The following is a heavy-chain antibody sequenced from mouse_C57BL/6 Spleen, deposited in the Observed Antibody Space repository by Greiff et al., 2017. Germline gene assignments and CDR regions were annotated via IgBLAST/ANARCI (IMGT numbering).Heavy chain of an antibody. V-gene: IGHV1-69*01. J-gene: IGHJ4*01. D-gene: IGHD3-2*02. CDR3: ARGAQATGAMDY. CDR1: GYTFTSYW. CDR2: IDPSDSST. Sequence: QVQLQQPGAELVMPGASVKLSCKASGYTFTSYWMHWVQQRPGQGLEWIGEIDPSDSSTNYNQKFKGKSTFTVDKSSSTAYMQLSSLTSEDSAVYYCARGAQATGAMDYWGQGTSVTASS.